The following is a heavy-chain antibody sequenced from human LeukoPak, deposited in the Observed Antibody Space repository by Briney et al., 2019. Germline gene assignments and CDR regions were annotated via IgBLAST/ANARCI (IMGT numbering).Heavy chain of an antibody. CDR2: IYYSGST. V-gene: IGHV4-30-4*01. CDR1: GSSISSGDYY. Sequence: SQTLSLTCTVSGSSISSGDYYWSWIRQPPGKGLEWIGYIYYSGSTYYNPSLKSRVTISVDTSKNQFSLKLSSVTAADTAVYYCARVGMTTVTSFDYWGQGTLVTVSS. J-gene: IGHJ4*02. D-gene: IGHD4-17*01. CDR3: ARVGMTTVTSFDY.